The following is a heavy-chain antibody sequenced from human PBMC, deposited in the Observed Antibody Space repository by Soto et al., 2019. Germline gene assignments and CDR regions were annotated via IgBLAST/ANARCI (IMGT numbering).Heavy chain of an antibody. V-gene: IGHV3-23*01. CDR2: ISGSGGST. D-gene: IGHD3-10*01. J-gene: IGHJ6*02. CDR1: GFTFSSYA. CDR3: AKDQNGSGSYFHPYYYYYGMDV. Sequence: GGSLRLSCAASGFTFSSYAMSWVRQAPGKGLEWVSAISGSGGSTYYADSVKGRLTISRENSKNTLYLQMNSLRAEDTAVYYCAKDQNGSGSYFHPYYYYYGMDVWGQGTTVTVSS.